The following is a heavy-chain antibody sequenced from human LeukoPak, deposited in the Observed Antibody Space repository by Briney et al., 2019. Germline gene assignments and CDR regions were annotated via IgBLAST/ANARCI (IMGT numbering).Heavy chain of an antibody. CDR2: IYTSGST. CDR1: GGSISSGSYY. Sequence: PSQTLSLTCTVSGGSISSGSYYWSWIRQPARKGLEWIGRIYTSGSTNYNPSLKSRVTISVDTSKNQFSLKLSSVTAADTAVYYCARVPALVGSSSYDAFDIWGQGTMVTVSS. D-gene: IGHD6-13*01. CDR3: ARVPALVGSSSYDAFDI. V-gene: IGHV4-61*02. J-gene: IGHJ3*02.